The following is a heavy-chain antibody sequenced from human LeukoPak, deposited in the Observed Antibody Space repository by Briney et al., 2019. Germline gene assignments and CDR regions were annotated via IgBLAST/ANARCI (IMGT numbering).Heavy chain of an antibody. D-gene: IGHD6-6*01. V-gene: IGHV4-39*01. CDR3: ARRIAARRWFDP. CDR2: IFYSGNT. CDR1: GGSISSSSYY. J-gene: IGHJ5*02. Sequence: SETLSLTCTVSGGSISSSSYYWGWIRQPPGKGLEWIGTIFYSGNTDYNPSLKSRVTISVDTSKNQFSLTLSSVTAADTAVYYCARRIAARRWFDPWGQGTLVTVSS.